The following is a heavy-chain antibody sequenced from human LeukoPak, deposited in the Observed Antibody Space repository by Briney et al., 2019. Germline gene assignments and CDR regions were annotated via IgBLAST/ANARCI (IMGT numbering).Heavy chain of an antibody. V-gene: IGHV3-9*01. CDR3: AKAKGPYYYDSSGNDAFDI. D-gene: IGHD3-22*01. J-gene: IGHJ3*02. CDR1: GFTFDDYA. CDR2: ISWNSGSI. Sequence: SGGPLRLSCAASGFTFDDYAMHWVRQAPGKGLEWVSGISWNSGSIGYADSVKGRFTISRDNAKNSLYLQMNSLRAEDTALYYCAKAKGPYYYDSSGNDAFDIWGQGTMVTVSS.